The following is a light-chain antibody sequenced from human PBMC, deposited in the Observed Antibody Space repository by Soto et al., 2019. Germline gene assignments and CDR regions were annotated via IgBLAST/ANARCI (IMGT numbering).Light chain of an antibody. J-gene: IGLJ2*01. V-gene: IGLV6-57*01. CDR2: EDD. CDR1: SGSIASNY. CDR3: QSYDSGTVI. Sequence: NFMLTQPHSVSGSPGKTVTISCTRSSGSIASNYVQWYQQRPGSSPSIVIYEDDQRPSGVPDRFSGSIDSSSNSASLTISGLKTEDEADYYCQSYDSGTVIFGGGTKLTVL.